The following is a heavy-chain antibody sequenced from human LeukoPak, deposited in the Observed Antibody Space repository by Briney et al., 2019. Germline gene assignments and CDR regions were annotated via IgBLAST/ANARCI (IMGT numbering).Heavy chain of an antibody. V-gene: IGHV1-46*01. CDR3: ARGTATLMDV. Sequence: ASVKVSCKASGYTFTSYFIHLVRQARGQGLEWMGIINPDDHSTNYAQNFQGRVTVTRDTSTSTVYMQVSSLRFEDTAVYYCARGTATLMDVWGKGTTVTVSS. CDR2: INPDDHST. D-gene: IGHD5-18*01. J-gene: IGHJ6*04. CDR1: GYTFTSYF.